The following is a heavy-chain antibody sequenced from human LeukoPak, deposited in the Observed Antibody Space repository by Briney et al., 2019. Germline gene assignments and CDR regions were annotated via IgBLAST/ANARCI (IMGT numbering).Heavy chain of an antibody. V-gene: IGHV3-21*01. J-gene: IGHJ3*02. Sequence: GGSLRLSCAASGFTFSSYSMNWVRQAPGKGLEWVSSITSNSSYINYPAFVKGRFIISRDNAMNSLCLQMNSLRDEDTAVYYCARGVEGSQYYDSSGKGNALDIWGQGTMVTVSS. CDR3: ARGVEGSQYYDSSGKGNALDI. D-gene: IGHD3-22*01. CDR1: GFTFSSYS. CDR2: ITSNSSYI.